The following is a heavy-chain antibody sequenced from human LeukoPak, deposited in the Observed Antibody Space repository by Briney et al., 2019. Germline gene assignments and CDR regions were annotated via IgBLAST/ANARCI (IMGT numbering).Heavy chain of an antibody. CDR3: ARDRTYYYDSSGYSAADYYYYYMDV. D-gene: IGHD3-22*01. CDR2: ISSSSSYI. Sequence: GGSLRLSCAASGFTFSSYSMNWVRQAPGEGLEWVSSISSSSSYIYYADSVKGRFTISRDNAKNSLYLQMNSLRAEDTAVYYCARDRTYYYDSSGYSAADYYYYYMDVWGKGTTVTVSS. CDR1: GFTFSSYS. V-gene: IGHV3-21*01. J-gene: IGHJ6*03.